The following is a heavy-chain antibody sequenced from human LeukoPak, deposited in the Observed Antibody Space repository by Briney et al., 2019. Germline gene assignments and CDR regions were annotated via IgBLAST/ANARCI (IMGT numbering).Heavy chain of an antibody. CDR1: GFTFSSYS. D-gene: IGHD6-13*01. CDR2: ISSSSSYI. CDR3: ARVSSGSSSWYRGRYFDL. V-gene: IGHV3-21*04. J-gene: IGHJ2*01. Sequence: GGSLRLSCAASGFTFSSYSMNWVRQAPGKGLEWVSSISSSSSYIYYADSVKGRFTISRDNSKNTLYLQMSSLRAEDTAVYYCARVSSGSSSWYRGRYFDLWGRGTLVTVSS.